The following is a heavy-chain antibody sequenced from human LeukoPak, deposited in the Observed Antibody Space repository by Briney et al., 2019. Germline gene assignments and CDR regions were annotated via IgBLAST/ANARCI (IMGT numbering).Heavy chain of an antibody. CDR3: AKDHRWNDAPCYFDC. Sequence: GGSLRLSCAASGFTFSIYAMSWVRRAPGKGLEWVSGISGVGGRTYYAASMQGRFTISRDTSRNTLYLQMNSLRVEDTAVYYCAKDHRWNDAPCYFDCWGQGTLVTVSS. D-gene: IGHD1-1*01. V-gene: IGHV3-23*01. CDR1: GFTFSIYA. CDR2: ISGVGGRT. J-gene: IGHJ4*02.